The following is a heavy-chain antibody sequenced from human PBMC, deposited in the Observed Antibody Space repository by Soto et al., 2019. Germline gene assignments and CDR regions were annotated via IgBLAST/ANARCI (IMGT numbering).Heavy chain of an antibody. Sequence: VQLQESGPGLVRPSQALSLTCTVSGAPMTSDGYYWSWIRQHPGKGLEWIGYIYKNGNAYYNPSLSSRPTISVDTSKNQFSLHLSSVTAADTAVYYCARAAGRTPLDYWGQGTLVTVSS. CDR3: ARAAGRTPLDY. CDR2: IYKNGNA. J-gene: IGHJ4*02. V-gene: IGHV4-31*03. D-gene: IGHD6-25*01. CDR1: GAPMTSDGYY.